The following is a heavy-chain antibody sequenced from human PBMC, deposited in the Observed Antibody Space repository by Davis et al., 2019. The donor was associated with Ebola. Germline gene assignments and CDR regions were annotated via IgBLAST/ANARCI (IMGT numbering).Heavy chain of an antibody. Sequence: GESLKISCAASGFTFSSSAMSWGRQAPGKGLEWVSSIGNSGGSIYYADSVKGRFTISRDNSKNTLYLQMNSLRAEDTAVYYCAKAGHCGNYCSFDSWGQGILVTVSS. CDR2: IGNSGGSI. J-gene: IGHJ4*02. D-gene: IGHD1-26*01. CDR3: AKAGHCGNYCSFDS. CDR1: GFTFSSSA. V-gene: IGHV3-23*01.